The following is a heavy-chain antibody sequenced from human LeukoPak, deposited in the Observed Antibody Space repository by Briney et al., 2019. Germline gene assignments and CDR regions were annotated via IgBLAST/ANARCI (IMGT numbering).Heavy chain of an antibody. CDR2: TYYRSKGYN. Sequence: SQTLSLTCAISGDSVSSNSAAWNWIRQSPSRGLEWLGRTYYRSKGYNDYAVSVKSRITINPDTSKNQFALQLNSVTPEDTAVYYCTTGYNPSWYDRFDHWGQGTLVTVSS. CDR3: TTGYNPSWYDRFDH. D-gene: IGHD6-13*01. V-gene: IGHV6-1*01. CDR1: GDSVSSNSAA. J-gene: IGHJ4*02.